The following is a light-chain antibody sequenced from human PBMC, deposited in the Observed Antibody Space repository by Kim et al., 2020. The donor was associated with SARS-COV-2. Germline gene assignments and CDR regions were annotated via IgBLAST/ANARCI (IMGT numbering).Light chain of an antibody. CDR2: SAS. J-gene: IGKJ2*01. CDR1: QVVGSW. Sequence: DIQMTQSPSSVSASVVDRVTIICRASQVVGSWLSWYQQKPGKAPQLLIYSASRLQSGVPLRFSGSGSGTDFILTISSLQPEDFATYYCQQTNTFPYTFGQGTKLEI. V-gene: IGKV1D-12*01. CDR3: QQTNTFPYT.